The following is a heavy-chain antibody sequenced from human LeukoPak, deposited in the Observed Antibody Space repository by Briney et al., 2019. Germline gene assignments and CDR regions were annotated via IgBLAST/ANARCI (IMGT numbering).Heavy chain of an antibody. Sequence: PGASLRLFCAASGFTFSSYAMSWVRQAPGKGLEWVSAISGSGGSTYYADSVKGRFTISRDNSKNTLYLQMNSLRGEDTAVYYCARSTGWLVYDAFDIWGQGTMVTVAS. V-gene: IGHV3-23*01. D-gene: IGHD6-19*01. CDR3: ARSTGWLVYDAFDI. CDR2: ISGSGGST. J-gene: IGHJ3*02. CDR1: GFTFSSYA.